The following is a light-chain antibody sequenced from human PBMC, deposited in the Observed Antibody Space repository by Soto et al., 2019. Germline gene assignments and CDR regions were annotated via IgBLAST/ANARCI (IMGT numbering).Light chain of an antibody. Sequence: QSVLTQPASVSGSPGQSITISCTGTSSDVGGYNYVSWYQQHPGKAPKLMIYDVSNRPSGVSNRFSGSRSGNTASLTISGLQAEDEAHYYCSSYTGSTTLVRFGGGTKLTVL. CDR3: SSYTGSTTLVR. CDR2: DVS. J-gene: IGLJ2*01. CDR1: SSDVGGYNY. V-gene: IGLV2-14*03.